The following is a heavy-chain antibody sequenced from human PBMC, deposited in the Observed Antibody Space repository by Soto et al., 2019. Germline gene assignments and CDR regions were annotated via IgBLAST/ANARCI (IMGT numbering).Heavy chain of an antibody. J-gene: IGHJ6*02. CDR2: IIPIFGTA. V-gene: IGHV1-69*12. Sequence: QVQLVQSGAEVKKPGSSVKVSCKASGGTFSSYAISWVRQAPGQGLEWMGGIIPIFGTADYAQKFQGRVTITADESTSTACVELSSLRSEDTAVYYCAKNPENYFYGMDVWGQETTVTVSS. CDR3: AKNPENYFYGMDV. CDR1: GGTFSSYA.